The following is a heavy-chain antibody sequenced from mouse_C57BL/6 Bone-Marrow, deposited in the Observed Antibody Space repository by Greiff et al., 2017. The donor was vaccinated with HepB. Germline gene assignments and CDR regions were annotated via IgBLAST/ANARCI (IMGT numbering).Heavy chain of an antibody. Sequence: QVQLQQSGAELARPGASVKLSCKASGYTFTSYGMSWVKQSTGKGLEWIGEISPRSGNTYYNEKFKGKATLTADKSSSTAYMELRSLTSEDAAVYFCARDCIYSYGRMDYWGQGTAVTVSS. CDR3: ARDCIYSYGRMDY. D-gene: IGHD1-1*01. V-gene: IGHV1-81*01. CDR1: GYTFTSYG. CDR2: ISPRSGNT. J-gene: IGHJ2*01.